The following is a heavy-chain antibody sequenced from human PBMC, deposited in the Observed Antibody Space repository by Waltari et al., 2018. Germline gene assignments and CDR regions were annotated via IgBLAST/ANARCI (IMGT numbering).Heavy chain of an antibody. V-gene: IGHV3-74*01. J-gene: IGHJ5*02. D-gene: IGHD2-2*01. CDR3: ARGSDVVEVPAANGVVVGP. Sequence: EVQLVESGGGLTQPGGSLRLTCVVSGFTCSTYWSTGVRQAPGRGLVWVSRINSDGTTTNYADSVKGRFTISRDSAKNTLYLQMNSLRPDDTAVYFCARGSDVVEVPAANGVVVGPWGQGTQVTVSS. CDR1: GFTCSTYW. CDR2: INSDGTTT.